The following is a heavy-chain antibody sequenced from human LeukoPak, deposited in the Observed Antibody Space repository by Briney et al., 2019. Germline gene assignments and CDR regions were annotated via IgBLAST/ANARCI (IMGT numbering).Heavy chain of an antibody. CDR2: IYPGDSDT. CDR1: GYTFTGDW. J-gene: IGHJ6*03. CDR3: ARPALYSSSTVCPPYMDV. Sequence: GESLKISCKASGYTFTGDWIGWVRQMPGKGLEWMGIIYPGDSDTKYNAPFQGQVTISADKSISTAYLQWGSLKASDTATYYCARPALYSSSTVCPPYMDVWGKGTTGTVSS. V-gene: IGHV5-51*01. D-gene: IGHD2-2*01.